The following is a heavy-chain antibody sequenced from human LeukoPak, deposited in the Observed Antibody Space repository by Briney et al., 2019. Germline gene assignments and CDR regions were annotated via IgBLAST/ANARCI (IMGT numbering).Heavy chain of an antibody. V-gene: IGHV1-18*01. CDR3: ARGRSYHDAFDI. CDR1: GYIFSNFG. D-gene: IGHD1-26*01. Sequence: ASVKVSCKASGYIFSNFGVSWLRQAPGQGLEWMGWISAYNGNTNYAQKLQGRVTMTTDTSTSTAYMGLRSLRSDDTAVYYCARGRSYHDAFDIWGQGTMVTVSS. CDR2: ISAYNGNT. J-gene: IGHJ3*02.